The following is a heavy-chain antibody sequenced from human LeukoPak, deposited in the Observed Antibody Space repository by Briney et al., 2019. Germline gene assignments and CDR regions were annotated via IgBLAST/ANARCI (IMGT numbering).Heavy chain of an antibody. CDR2: ISDSGSTM. J-gene: IGHJ4*02. V-gene: IGHV3-11*01. Sequence: GGSLRLSCAASGFTFSDYYMTWIRQGPGKGLEWLSYISDSGSTMYYADSLKGRFTISRDNAKNSLFLQMNSLRADDTAVYYCATVAAAGSGSDDILTGYYDNWGQGTLVTVST. CDR1: GFTFSDYY. D-gene: IGHD3-9*01. CDR3: ATVAAAGSGSDDILTGYYDN.